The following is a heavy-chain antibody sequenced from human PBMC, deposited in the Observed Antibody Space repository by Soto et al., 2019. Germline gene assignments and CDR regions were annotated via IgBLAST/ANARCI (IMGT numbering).Heavy chain of an antibody. CDR2: IYYSGST. V-gene: IGHV4-39*01. CDR1: GGSISSSSYF. Sequence: QLQLQESGPGLVKPSETLSLTCSVSGGSISSSSYFWGWIRQPPGKGLEGIGSIYYSGSTYYNPSLTSRVTVSVDTSKNQFSLKLSSVTAADTAVYYCARHPSDFWFDPWGQGTLVTVSS. J-gene: IGHJ5*02. CDR3: ARHPSDFWFDP. D-gene: IGHD2-21*02.